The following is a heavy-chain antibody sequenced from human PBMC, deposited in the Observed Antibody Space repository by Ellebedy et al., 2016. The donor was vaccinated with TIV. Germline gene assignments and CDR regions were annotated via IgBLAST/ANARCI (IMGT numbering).Heavy chain of an antibody. CDR3: ARSLAGTGNYYYGMDV. J-gene: IGHJ6*02. V-gene: IGHV3-21*01. D-gene: IGHD6-19*01. CDR1: GFTFSSYS. Sequence: GESLKISXAASGFTFSSYSMNWVRQAPGKGLEWVSSISSSSSYIYYADSVKGRFTISRDNAKNSLYLQMNSLRAEDTAVYYCARSLAGTGNYYYGMDVWGQGTTVTVSS. CDR2: ISSSSSYI.